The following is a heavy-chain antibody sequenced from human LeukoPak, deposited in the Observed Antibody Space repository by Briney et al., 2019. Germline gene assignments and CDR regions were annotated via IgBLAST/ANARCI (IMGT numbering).Heavy chain of an antibody. V-gene: IGHV3-23*01. Sequence: GGSLRLSCVASGFTLRSYVMNWVRQTPGKGLEWVSSISGSGDSTFYADSVKGRFSISRDNSKNTLYLQVNGLRTEDTAVYYCAKDRLLNCRVDCYIFDYWGQGTVVTVSS. CDR3: AKDRLLNCRVDCYIFDY. CDR1: GFTLRSYV. J-gene: IGHJ4*02. CDR2: ISGSGDST. D-gene: IGHD2-21*02.